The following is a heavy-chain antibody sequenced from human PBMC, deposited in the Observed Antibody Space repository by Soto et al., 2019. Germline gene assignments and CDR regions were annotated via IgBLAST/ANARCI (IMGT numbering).Heavy chain of an antibody. D-gene: IGHD6-19*01. CDR1: GDTFSTYP. V-gene: IGHV1-69*02. Sequence: QVQLVQSGAEVKKPGSSVKVSCKTSGDTFSTYPISWVRQAPGQGLEWMGRIIPILEVTDYAQKFQGSLTLTADKATATAYLEMSSLRSEDTAVFYFARVADGRGSESSFDNWGQGTMVSVSS. J-gene: IGHJ3*02. CDR3: ARVADGRGSESSFDN. CDR2: IIPILEVT.